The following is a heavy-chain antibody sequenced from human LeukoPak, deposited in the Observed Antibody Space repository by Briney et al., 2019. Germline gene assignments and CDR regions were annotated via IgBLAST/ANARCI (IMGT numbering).Heavy chain of an antibody. Sequence: SVTLSLNCTVSTGSVYSFHWVRLRQPPGVGRVGLGYPYHRASINYNLSLKFRVTISVETSKTQFSLKLSSVIAADTAVYYCARAQPDSHMLTGSVTDWGQGTLVTVSS. CDR3: ARAQPDSHMLTGSVTD. J-gene: IGHJ4*02. D-gene: IGHD3-9*01. V-gene: IGHV4-59*02. CDR2: PYHRASI. CDR1: TGSVYSFH.